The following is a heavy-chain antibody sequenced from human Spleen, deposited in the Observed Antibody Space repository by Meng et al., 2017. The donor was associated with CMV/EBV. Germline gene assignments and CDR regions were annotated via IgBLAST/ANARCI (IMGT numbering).Heavy chain of an antibody. V-gene: IGHV4-34*01. J-gene: IGHJ5*02. Sequence: YSWRWIRQPPGKGLEWIGEINHRGSTNYNPSLKSRVPISVDTSKNQFSLKLSSVTAADTAVYYCARETPDYDFWSGYYAGGAGFDPWGQGTLVTVSS. CDR3: ARETPDYDFWSGYYAGGAGFDP. CDR1: YS. CDR2: INHRGST. D-gene: IGHD3-3*01.